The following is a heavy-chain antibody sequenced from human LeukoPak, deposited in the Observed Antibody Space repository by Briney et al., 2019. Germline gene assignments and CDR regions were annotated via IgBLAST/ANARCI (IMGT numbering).Heavy chain of an antibody. V-gene: IGHV3-21*01. D-gene: IGHD3-9*01. CDR2: ISTTNDYI. CDR3: ARGWGYFDWLLAS. CDR1: GFTFSNFN. J-gene: IGHJ5*02. Sequence: GGSLRLSCIASGFTFSNFNMNCVRQAPGKGLEWVSSISTTNDYIYYADSIKGRFSVSRDNAKNSLYLQMNSLRAEDTAVYYCARGWGYFDWLLASWGQGTLVTVSS.